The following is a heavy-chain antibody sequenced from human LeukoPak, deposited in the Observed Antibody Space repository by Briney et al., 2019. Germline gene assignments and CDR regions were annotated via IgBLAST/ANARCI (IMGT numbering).Heavy chain of an antibody. V-gene: IGHV3-48*03. D-gene: IGHD6-13*01. CDR3: ARAAIAAARIYYYMDV. CDR1: GFTFSSYE. J-gene: IGHJ6*03. Sequence: GGSLTLSCAASGFTFSSYEMIWVRQAPGKGLEWVSYISSSGSTIYYADSVKGRFTISRDNAENSLYLQMNSLRAEDTAVYYCARAAIAAARIYYYMDVWGKGTTVTVSS. CDR2: ISSSGSTI.